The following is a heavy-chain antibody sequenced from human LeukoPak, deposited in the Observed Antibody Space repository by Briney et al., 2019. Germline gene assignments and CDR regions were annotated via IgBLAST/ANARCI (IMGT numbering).Heavy chain of an antibody. V-gene: IGHV4-59*01. J-gene: IGHJ4*02. Sequence: PSETLSLTCTVSGGSLSNYYWTWIRQPPGKGLEWIGYISYSGSANYNPSLKSRLTISVDTSKNQFSLKLSSVTAADTAVYYCARDLGERRWLQFDGWGQGTLVTVSS. CDR3: ARDLGERRWLQFDG. CDR1: GGSLSNYY. D-gene: IGHD5-24*01. CDR2: ISYSGSA.